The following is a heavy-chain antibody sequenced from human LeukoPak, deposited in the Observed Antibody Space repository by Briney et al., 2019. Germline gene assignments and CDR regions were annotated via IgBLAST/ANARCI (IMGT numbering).Heavy chain of an antibody. V-gene: IGHV4-34*01. Sequence: PSETLSLTCAVYGGSFSDNYWSWIRQPPGEGLEWMGEINHSGGTNYNPSLKSRVTISQDTSKNQFFLKLYFVTAADTAVYYCARGRWDVRFQNWGQGTLVTVSS. D-gene: IGHD4-23*01. J-gene: IGHJ1*01. CDR1: GGSFSDNY. CDR3: ARGRWDVRFQN. CDR2: INHSGGT.